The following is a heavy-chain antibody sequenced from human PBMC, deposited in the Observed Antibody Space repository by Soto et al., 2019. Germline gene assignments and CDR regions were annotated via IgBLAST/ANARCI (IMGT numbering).Heavy chain of an antibody. CDR3: SRGSFGLGMDV. J-gene: IGHJ6*02. Sequence: SETLSLTCAVSGGSISSGCYSWSWIRQPPGKGLEFIGYIYQGGTTYYNPSLMSRVTISVDRSKNQFSLNLSSVTDADAAVYYCSRGSFGLGMDVWGQGTTVTFCS. CDR2: IYQGGTT. V-gene: IGHV4-30-2*01. D-gene: IGHD3-16*01. CDR1: GGSISSGCYS.